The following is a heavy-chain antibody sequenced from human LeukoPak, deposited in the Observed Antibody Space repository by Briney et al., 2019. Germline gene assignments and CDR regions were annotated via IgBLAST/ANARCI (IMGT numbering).Heavy chain of an antibody. V-gene: IGHV1-24*01. J-gene: IGHJ4*02. Sequence: RXAPGKGXXWMGGFDPEDGETIYAQKFQGRVTMTEDTSTDTAYMELSSLRSEDTAVYYCATGLMVRGVIDYWGQGTLVTVSS. CDR3: ATGLMVRGVIDY. CDR2: FDPEDGET. D-gene: IGHD3-10*01.